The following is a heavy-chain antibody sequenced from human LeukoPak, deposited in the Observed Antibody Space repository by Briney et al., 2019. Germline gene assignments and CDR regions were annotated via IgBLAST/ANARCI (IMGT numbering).Heavy chain of an antibody. CDR3: AREPIVVHGFDP. J-gene: IGHJ5*02. V-gene: IGHV4-61*02. CDR2: IYTSGST. Sequence: SETLSLTCTVSGGSISSGSYYWSWIRQPAGKGLEWIGRIYTSGSTNYNPSLKSRVTISEDTSKNRFSLKLSSVTAADTAVYYCAREPIVVHGFDPWGQGTLVTVSS. CDR1: GGSISSGSYY. D-gene: IGHD2-15*01.